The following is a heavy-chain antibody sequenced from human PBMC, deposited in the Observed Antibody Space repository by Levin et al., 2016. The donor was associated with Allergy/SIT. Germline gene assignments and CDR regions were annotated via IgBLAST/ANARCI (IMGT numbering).Heavy chain of an antibody. D-gene: IGHD3-22*01. CDR2: IDPSDSYT. V-gene: IGHV5-10-1*01. CDR1: GYSFTDYW. CDR3: ARHPTPSHYDSSGYYDY. J-gene: IGHJ4*02. Sequence: GESLKISCKGSGYSFTDYWISWVRQMPGKGLEWMGRIDPSDSYTHYSPSFQGHVTISGDKSISTVYLQLISLKATDSAIYYCARHPTPSHYDSSGYYDYWGQGALVTVSS.